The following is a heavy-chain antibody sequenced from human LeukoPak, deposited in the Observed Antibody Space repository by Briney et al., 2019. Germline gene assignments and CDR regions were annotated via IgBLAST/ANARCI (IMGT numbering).Heavy chain of an antibody. D-gene: IGHD2-21*02. CDR1: GFTFSNYN. CDR2: ISSSSSTI. J-gene: IGHJ4*02. CDR3: ARSGDPDY. V-gene: IGHV3-48*01. Sequence: GGSLRLSCAAPGFTFSNYNMNWVRQAPGKGLEWVSYISSSSSTIFYADSIKGRFTISRDNAKNSLYLQMNSLRAEDTAVYYCARSGDPDYWGQGTLVTVSS.